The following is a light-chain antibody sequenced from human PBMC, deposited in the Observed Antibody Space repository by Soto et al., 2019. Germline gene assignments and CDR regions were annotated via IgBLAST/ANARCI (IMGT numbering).Light chain of an antibody. CDR1: SGDIGAFNY. Sequence: QSALTQPASVSGSLGQSITISCTGTSGDIGAFNYVSWYQQHPGKAPKLIIYEVDNRPSGVSNRFSGSKSGNTASLTISALQAEDEADYHCSSYTGGSTYWVFGGGTKVTVL. CDR3: SSYTGGSTYWV. V-gene: IGLV2-14*01. CDR2: EVD. J-gene: IGLJ3*02.